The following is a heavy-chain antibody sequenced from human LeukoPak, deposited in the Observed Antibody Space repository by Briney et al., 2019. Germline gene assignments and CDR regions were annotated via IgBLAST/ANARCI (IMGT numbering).Heavy chain of an antibody. CDR3: ARWEIVPAAPDY. CDR1: GYTFTSYG. CDR2: IHPGSGET. Sequence: ASVKVSCKASGYTFTSYGISWVRQAPGQGLEWMGWIHPGSGETRYGQNFQGRVTLTRHTSINTAYMELSSLTSDDTAVYYCARWEIVPAAPDYWGQGTLVTVSS. V-gene: IGHV1-2*02. J-gene: IGHJ4*02. D-gene: IGHD2-2*01.